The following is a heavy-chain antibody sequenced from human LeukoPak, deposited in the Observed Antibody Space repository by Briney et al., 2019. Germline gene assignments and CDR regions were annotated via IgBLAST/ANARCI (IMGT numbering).Heavy chain of an antibody. D-gene: IGHD6-13*01. J-gene: IGHJ6*03. V-gene: IGHV3-23*01. Sequence: GGSLRLSCAASGFTLSSYAMSWVRQAPGKGLEWVSAISGSGGSTYYADSVKGRFTISRDNSKNTLYLQMNSLRAEDTAVYYCARARQQLVPGYMDVWGKGTTVTVSS. CDR2: ISGSGGST. CDR1: GFTLSSYA. CDR3: ARARQQLVPGYMDV.